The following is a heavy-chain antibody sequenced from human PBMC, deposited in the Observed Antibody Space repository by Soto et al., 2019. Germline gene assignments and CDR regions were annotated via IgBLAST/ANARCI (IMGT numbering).Heavy chain of an antibody. D-gene: IGHD2-2*02. V-gene: IGHV3-48*04. Sequence: DEQLVASGGGLGQSGGSLRLSCAASGFTFKTYSMNWVRRAPGKGLEWISYISGPGSTIKYADSVQGRFIVSRDNANGSLHLQMNDLRADDTAVYYCARDGCSSASCYTNIRAFDVWGQGTEVSVSS. CDR3: ARDGCSSASCYTNIRAFDV. CDR1: GFTFKTYS. CDR2: ISGPGSTI. J-gene: IGHJ3*01.